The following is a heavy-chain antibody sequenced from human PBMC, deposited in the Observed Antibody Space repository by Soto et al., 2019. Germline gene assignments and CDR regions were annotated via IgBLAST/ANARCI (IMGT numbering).Heavy chain of an antibody. CDR1: GFTFSSYA. Sequence: EVQLLESGGGLVQPGGSLRLSCAASGFTFSSYAMSWVRQAPGKGLEWVSAISGSGGSTYYADSVKGRFTISRDNSKNTLYLQMNSLRAEDTAVYYCAKENGSGSYIGSAFDIWGQGTMGTVSS. CDR3: AKENGSGSYIGSAFDI. V-gene: IGHV3-23*01. J-gene: IGHJ3*02. CDR2: ISGSGGST. D-gene: IGHD3-10*01.